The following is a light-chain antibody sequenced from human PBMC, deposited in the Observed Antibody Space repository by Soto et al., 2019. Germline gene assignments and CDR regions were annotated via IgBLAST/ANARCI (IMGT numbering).Light chain of an antibody. CDR2: KAS. V-gene: IGKV1-5*03. CDR1: QTISSW. Sequence: DIQMTQSPSTLSASVGDRVTITCRASQTISSWLAWHQQKPGKAPKLLIYKASNLEIGVPSRFSGSGSGTEFSLTISSLQPDDFASYYCQQYSSYYTFGQGTKLEIK. J-gene: IGKJ2*01. CDR3: QQYSSYYT.